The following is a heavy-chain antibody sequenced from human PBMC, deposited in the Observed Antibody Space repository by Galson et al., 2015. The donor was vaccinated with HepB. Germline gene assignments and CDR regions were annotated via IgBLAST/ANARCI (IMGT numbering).Heavy chain of an antibody. CDR2: FYYTGNT. J-gene: IGHJ4*02. CDR1: GGSISSSSYY. D-gene: IGHD3-16*01. Sequence: ETLSLTCTVSGGSISSSSYYWGWLRQPPGKGLEWIGSFYYTGNTHYNPSLKSRVTISGDTSKNQFSLELNSVTAADTAVYYCARHESESKTYAADNWGQGTLVTVSS. V-gene: IGHV4-39*01. CDR3: ARHESESKTYAADN.